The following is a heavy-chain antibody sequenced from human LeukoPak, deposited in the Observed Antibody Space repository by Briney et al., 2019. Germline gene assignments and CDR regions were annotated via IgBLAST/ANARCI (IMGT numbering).Heavy chain of an antibody. CDR1: GFTFNSYE. CDR2: ISSGGSSI. CDR3: ARVFDSGSYSAYFDY. D-gene: IGHD1-26*01. Sequence: GGSLRLSCAASGFTFNSYEMNWVRQAPGKGLEWVSYISSGGSSIYYADSVKGRFTTSRDNAKNSLYLQMNSLRAEDTAVYYCARVFDSGSYSAYFDYWGQGTLVTVSS. J-gene: IGHJ4*02. V-gene: IGHV3-48*03.